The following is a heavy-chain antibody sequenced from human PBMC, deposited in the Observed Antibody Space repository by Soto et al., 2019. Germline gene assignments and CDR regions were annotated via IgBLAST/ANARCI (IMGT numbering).Heavy chain of an antibody. D-gene: IGHD1-26*01. J-gene: IGHJ4*02. Sequence: SETLSLTCAVSGGSISSGGYSWSWIRQPPGKGLEWIGYIYHSGSTYYNPSLKSRVTISVDRSKNQFSLKLSSVTAADTAVYNCARDSGSYYRYFDYWGQGTLVTVSS. CDR3: ARDSGSYYRYFDY. V-gene: IGHV4-30-2*01. CDR2: IYHSGST. CDR1: GGSISSGGYS.